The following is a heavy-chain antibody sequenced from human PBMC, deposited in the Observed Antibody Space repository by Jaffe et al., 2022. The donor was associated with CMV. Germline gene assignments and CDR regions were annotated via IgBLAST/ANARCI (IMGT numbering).Heavy chain of an antibody. J-gene: IGHJ6*02. CDR3: ARTLYDYVWGSYYPSNYYYYGMDV. Sequence: QVTLKESGPVLVKPTETLTLTCTVSGFSLSNARMGVSWIRQPPGKALEWLAHIFSNDEKSYSTSLKSRLTISKDTSKSQVVLTMTNMDPVDTATYYCARTLYDYVWGSYYPSNYYYYGMDVWGQGTTVTVSS. D-gene: IGHD3-16*01. CDR1: GFSLSNARMG. CDR2: IFSNDEK. V-gene: IGHV2-26*01.